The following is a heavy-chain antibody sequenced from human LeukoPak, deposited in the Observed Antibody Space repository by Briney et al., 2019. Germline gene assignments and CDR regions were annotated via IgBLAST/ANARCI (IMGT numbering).Heavy chain of an antibody. CDR2: INPNSGGT. CDR1: GYTFTGYY. D-gene: IGHD1-26*01. Sequence: ASVKVSCKASGYTFTGYYMHWVRQAPGQGLEWMGWINPNSGGTNYAQKFQGRVTMTRDTSISTAYMELSRLRSDDTAVYYCAREGGSYASEAFDIWGQGTMVTVSS. J-gene: IGHJ3*02. CDR3: AREGGSYASEAFDI. V-gene: IGHV1-2*02.